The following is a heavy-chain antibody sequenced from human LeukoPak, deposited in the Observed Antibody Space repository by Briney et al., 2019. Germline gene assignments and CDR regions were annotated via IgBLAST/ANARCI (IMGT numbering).Heavy chain of an antibody. J-gene: IGHJ4*02. V-gene: IGHV4-61*02. CDR2: IYTSGST. CDR3: ARGGEMADDY. Sequence: SQTLSPTCTVSGGSISSGSYYWSWIRQPAGKGLEWIGRIYTSGSTNYNPSLKSRVTISVDKSKNQFSLKLSSVTAADTAVYYCARGGEMADDYWGQGTLVTVSS. D-gene: IGHD5-24*01. CDR1: GGSISSGSYY.